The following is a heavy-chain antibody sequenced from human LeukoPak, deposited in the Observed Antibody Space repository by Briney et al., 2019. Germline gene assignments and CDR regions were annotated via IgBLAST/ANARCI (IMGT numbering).Heavy chain of an antibody. CDR2: IIPIFGTA. D-gene: IGHD6-19*01. V-gene: IGHV1-69*13. CDR3: ARIAVAGPAYYFDY. CDR1: GYTFTGHA. Sequence: GASVKVSCKASGYTFTGHAMNWVRQAPGQGLEWMGGIIPIFGTANYAQKFQGRATITADESTSTAYMELSSLRSEDTAVYYCARIAVAGPAYYFDYWGQGTLVTVSS. J-gene: IGHJ4*02.